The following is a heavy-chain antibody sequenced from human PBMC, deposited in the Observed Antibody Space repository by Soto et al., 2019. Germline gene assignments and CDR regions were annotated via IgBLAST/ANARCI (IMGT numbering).Heavy chain of an antibody. CDR2: ISGSGGST. V-gene: IGHV3-23*01. CDR3: AKGWGSSSWTNNYYGMDV. J-gene: IGHJ6*02. Sequence: GGSLRLSCAASGFTFSNFAMSWASQAPGKGLEWVSAISGSGGSTYYADSVKGRLTISRDNSKNTLYLQMNSLRAEDTAVYYCAKGWGSSSWTNNYYGMDVWGQGTTVTVSS. CDR1: GFTFSNFA. D-gene: IGHD6-13*01.